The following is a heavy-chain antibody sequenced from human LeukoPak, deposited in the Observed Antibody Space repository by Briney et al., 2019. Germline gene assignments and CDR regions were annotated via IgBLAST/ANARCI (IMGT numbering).Heavy chain of an antibody. CDR1: GFTFSSYA. Sequence: GGSLRLSCAAPGFTFSSYAMSWVRQAPGKGLEWVSAISGSGGSTYYVDSVKGRFTISRDNSKNTLYLQMNSLRAEDTAVYYCAREYDYVWGSYRLYLDYWGQGTLVTVSS. CDR3: AREYDYVWGSYRLYLDY. CDR2: ISGSGGST. J-gene: IGHJ4*02. D-gene: IGHD3-16*02. V-gene: IGHV3-23*01.